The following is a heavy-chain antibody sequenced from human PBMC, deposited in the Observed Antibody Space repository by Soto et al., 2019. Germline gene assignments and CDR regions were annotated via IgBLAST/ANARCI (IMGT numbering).Heavy chain of an antibody. CDR3: AKHANILWWESAPDITNWFDP. D-gene: IGHD2-21*01. J-gene: IGHJ5*02. CDR1: EFTFTSYA. V-gene: IGHV3-23*01. CDR2: LSGSGGTT. Sequence: EVQLLESGGGLEQPGGSRTLSCAPPEFTFTSYAITWVRQPPGKGLEWSSALSGSGGTTYYADAVKGRFTIPRDNSKSTLYLQMNSLRAEDKAVYYCAKHANILWWESAPDITNWFDPWGQGTVVTPSS.